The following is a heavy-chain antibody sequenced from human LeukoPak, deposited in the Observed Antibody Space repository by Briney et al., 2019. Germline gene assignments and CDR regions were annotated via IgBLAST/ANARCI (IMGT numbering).Heavy chain of an antibody. D-gene: IGHD3-3*01. J-gene: IGHJ4*02. Sequence: SETLSLTCTVSGGSISSYYWSWIRQPPGKGLEWIGYIYYSGSTNYNPSLKSRVTISVDTSKNQFSLKLSSVTAADTAVYYCARYSRYYDFWSGYYFDYWGQGTLVTVSS. V-gene: IGHV4-59*12. CDR3: ARYSRYYDFWSGYYFDY. CDR2: IYYSGST. CDR1: GGSISSYY.